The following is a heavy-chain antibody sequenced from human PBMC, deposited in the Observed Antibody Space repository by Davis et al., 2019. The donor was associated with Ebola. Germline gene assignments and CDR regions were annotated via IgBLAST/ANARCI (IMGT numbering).Heavy chain of an antibody. Sequence: ASVKVSCKASGYTFTSYGISWVRQAPGQGLEWMGWISAYNGNTNYAQKLQGRVTMTTDTSTSTAYMELRSLRSDDTAVYYCARGTYGTTGVCPYYGMDVWGKGTTVTVSS. CDR1: GYTFTSYG. CDR3: ARGTYGTTGVCPYYGMDV. V-gene: IGHV1-18*01. CDR2: ISAYNGNT. J-gene: IGHJ6*04. D-gene: IGHD2-8*01.